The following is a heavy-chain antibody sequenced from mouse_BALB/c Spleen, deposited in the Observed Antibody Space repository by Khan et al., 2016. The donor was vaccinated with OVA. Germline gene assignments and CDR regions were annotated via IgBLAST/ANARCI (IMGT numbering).Heavy chain of an antibody. CDR2: ISPGSGDT. J-gene: IGHJ3*01. CDR1: GYTFTDFY. V-gene: IGHV1-77*01. D-gene: IGHD1-2*01. Sequence: QVQLKESGTELARPGASVNLSCKASGYTFTDFYINWVKQRSGQGLEWIGEISPGSGDTYYNEKFKGRAALTADKSSSTAYMQLGSLTSVASAVSFSARRNYFGYTFAYWGQGTLVAVSA. CDR3: ARRNYFGYTFAY.